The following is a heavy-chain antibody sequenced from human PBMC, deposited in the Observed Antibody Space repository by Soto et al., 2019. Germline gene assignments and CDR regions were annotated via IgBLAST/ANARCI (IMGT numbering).Heavy chain of an antibody. CDR3: ARWCYYYDGSRHDAFAF. V-gene: IGHV1-8*01. CDR2: MNPNSGNT. CDR1: GYTFTSYD. D-gene: IGHD3-22*01. Sequence: APVKVSCKASGYTFTSYDIKWVRPATGQGLEWMGWMNPNSGNTGSAQKFQGRVTMTRNTSISTAYMELSSLRSENTAVYYCARWCYYYDGSRHDAFAFPGQGTMVTGSS. J-gene: IGHJ3*01.